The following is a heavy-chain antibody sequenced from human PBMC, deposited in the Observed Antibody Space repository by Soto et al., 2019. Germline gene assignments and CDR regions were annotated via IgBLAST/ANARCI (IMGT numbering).Heavy chain of an antibody. CDR1: GFTFSSYG. CDR3: ARVGPGRIQLWYPSPIDY. CDR2: IWYDGSNK. D-gene: IGHD5-18*01. V-gene: IGHV3-33*01. Sequence: GGSLRLSCAASGFTFSSYGMHWVRQAPGKGLEWVAVIWYDGSNKYYADSVKGRFTISRDNSKNTLYLQMNSLRAEDTAVYYCARVGPGRIQLWYPSPIDYWGQGTLVTVSS. J-gene: IGHJ4*02.